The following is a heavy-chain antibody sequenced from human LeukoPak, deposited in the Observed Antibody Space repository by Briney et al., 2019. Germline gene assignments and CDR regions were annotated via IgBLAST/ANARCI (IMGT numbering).Heavy chain of an antibody. CDR2: ISSSGRTA. CDR3: AREVRYFALGDY. CDR1: GFTFSSYE. D-gene: IGHD3-9*01. Sequence: GGSLRXSCVASGFTFSSYEMNWVRQTPGKGLEWVSYISSSGRTAYYADSVRGRFTISRDNAKNSLYLQMNSLRAEDTAVYYCAREVRYFALGDYWGQGTLVTVSS. V-gene: IGHV3-48*03. J-gene: IGHJ4*02.